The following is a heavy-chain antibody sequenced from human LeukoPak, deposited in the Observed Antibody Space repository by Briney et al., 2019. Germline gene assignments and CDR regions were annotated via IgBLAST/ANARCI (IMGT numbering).Heavy chain of an antibody. CDR3: AKGGYYDILTGYYSSSYFDY. V-gene: IGHV3-7*03. Sequence: GGSLRLSCAASGFTFSSYQMNWVRQAPGKGLEWVANIKQDGSEQYYVDSVKGRFTISRDNAKNSLYLQMNSLRAEDTALYYCAKGGYYDILTGYYSSSYFDYWGQGTLVTVSS. J-gene: IGHJ4*02. CDR2: IKQDGSEQ. CDR1: GFTFSSYQ. D-gene: IGHD3-9*01.